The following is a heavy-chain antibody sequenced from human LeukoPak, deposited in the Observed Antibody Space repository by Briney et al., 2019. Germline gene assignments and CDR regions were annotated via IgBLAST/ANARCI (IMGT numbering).Heavy chain of an antibody. Sequence: GASVKVSCKVSGYTLTELSMHWVRQAPGKGLEWMGGFDPEDGETIYAQKFQGRVTMTEDTSTDTAYMELSSLRSEDTAVYYCATVAGGKWGATPDYWGQGTLVTVSS. D-gene: IGHD1-26*01. CDR3: ATVAGGKWGATPDY. V-gene: IGHV1-24*01. CDR2: FDPEDGET. J-gene: IGHJ4*02. CDR1: GYTLTELS.